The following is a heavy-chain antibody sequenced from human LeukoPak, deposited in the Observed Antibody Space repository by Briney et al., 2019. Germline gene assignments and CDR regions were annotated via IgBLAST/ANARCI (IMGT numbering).Heavy chain of an antibody. Sequence: SETLSLTCAVYGGSFSGYYWSWIRQPPGKGLEWIGEINHSGSTNYNPSLKSRVTISVDTSKNQFSLKLSSVTAADTAVYYCARRHYDFWSKWFDPWGRGTLVTVSS. CDR3: ARRHYDFWSKWFDP. CDR2: INHSGST. J-gene: IGHJ5*02. V-gene: IGHV4-34*01. CDR1: GGSFSGYY. D-gene: IGHD3-3*01.